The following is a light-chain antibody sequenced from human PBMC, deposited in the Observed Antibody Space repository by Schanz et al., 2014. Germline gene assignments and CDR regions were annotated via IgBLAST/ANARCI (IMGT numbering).Light chain of an antibody. J-gene: IGKJ2*02. V-gene: IGKV3-20*01. CDR3: QQYGSSPPCT. Sequence: EIVLTQSPGTLSLSPGERATLSCRASQTVASDYLAWYQHIPGQAPRLLIYGASSRATGIPDRFSGSGSGTDFTLTISRLEPEDFALYYCQQYGSSPPCTFGQGTKLEIK. CDR1: QTVASDY. CDR2: GAS.